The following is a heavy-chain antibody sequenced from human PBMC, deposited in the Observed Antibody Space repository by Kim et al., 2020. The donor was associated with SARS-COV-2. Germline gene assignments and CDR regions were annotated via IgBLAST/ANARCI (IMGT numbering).Heavy chain of an antibody. CDR2: IAAYNGNT. Sequence: ASVKVSCKASGYTFTSYGINWVRQAPGQGLEWMGWIAAYNGNTNYAQKFQGRVTMTTDTSTSTAYMELRSLRSDDTAVYYCARGGEGYCSGDTCHPTTLNWFDPWGQGTLVTVCS. J-gene: IGHJ5*02. CDR1: GYTFTSYG. CDR3: ARGGEGYCSGDTCHPTTLNWFDP. D-gene: IGHD2-15*01. V-gene: IGHV1-18*01.